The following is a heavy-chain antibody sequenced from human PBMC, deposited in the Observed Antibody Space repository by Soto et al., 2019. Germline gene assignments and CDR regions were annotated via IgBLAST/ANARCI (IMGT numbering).Heavy chain of an antibody. CDR2: IYYSGST. D-gene: IGHD5-12*01. J-gene: IGHJ3*02. V-gene: IGHV4-59*01. Sequence: PSETLSLTCTVSGGSISSYYWSWIRQPPGKGLEWIGYIYYSGSTNYNPSLKSRVTISVDTSKNQFSLKLSSVTAADTAVYYCARAKRDGYNFAFDIWGQGTMVTVSS. CDR3: ARAKRDGYNFAFDI. CDR1: GGSISSYY.